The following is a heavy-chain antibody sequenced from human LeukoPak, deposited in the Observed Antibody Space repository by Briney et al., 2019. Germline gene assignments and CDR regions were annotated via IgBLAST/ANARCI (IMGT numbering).Heavy chain of an antibody. Sequence: PGGSLRLSCATSGFTFSNAWMSWVRQAPGKGLEWVGRIKRKRDGETTDYAASVKGRFTISRDDSKNTVSLQMNSLKTEDTAVYYCTTEWNYGSGSIFDYWGQGTLVTVSS. CDR2: IKRKRDGETT. CDR1: GFTFSNAW. CDR3: TTEWNYGSGSIFDY. V-gene: IGHV3-15*01. J-gene: IGHJ4*02. D-gene: IGHD3-10*01.